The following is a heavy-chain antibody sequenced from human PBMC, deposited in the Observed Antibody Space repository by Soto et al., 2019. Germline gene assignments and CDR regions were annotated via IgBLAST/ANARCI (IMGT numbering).Heavy chain of an antibody. D-gene: IGHD1-26*01. J-gene: IGHJ3*02. Sequence: EGQLVESGGGLVQPGGSLRLSCAASGFTFSSYDMYWVRQTTGKSLEWVSAIGTAGDPDYAGSVKGRFVISRENAKNSLYLQMNSLRAADTAVYYCAREDGRAFDIWGQGTMVIVSS. CDR3: AREDGRAFDI. V-gene: IGHV3-13*05. CDR2: IGTAGDP. CDR1: GFTFSSYD.